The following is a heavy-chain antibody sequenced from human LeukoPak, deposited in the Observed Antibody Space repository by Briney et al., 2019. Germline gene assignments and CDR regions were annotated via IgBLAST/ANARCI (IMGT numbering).Heavy chain of an antibody. CDR1: GFTFNNYG. J-gene: IGHJ4*02. D-gene: IGHD6-13*01. CDR2: ISDDGRHK. CDR3: AKDWETTASGTFDY. V-gene: IGHV3-30*18. Sequence: GGSLRLSCAASGFTFNNYGIHYVRQAPGKGLEWVAVISDDGRHKNYADSVKGRFTISRDNSNNTLYLQMNSLRVEDTGVYYCAKDWETTASGTFDYWGQGTLVTVSS.